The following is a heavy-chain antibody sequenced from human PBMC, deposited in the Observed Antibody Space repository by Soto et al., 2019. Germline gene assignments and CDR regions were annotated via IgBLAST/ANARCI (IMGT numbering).Heavy chain of an antibody. CDR1: GGSISSSSYY. V-gene: IGHV4-30-4*01. D-gene: IGHD2-15*01. Sequence: PSETLSLTCTVSGGSISSSSYYWSWIRQPPGKGLEWIGYIYYSGSTYYNPSLKSRVTISVDTSKNQFSLKLSSVTAADTAVYYCARGISELPYFDYWSQGTLVTVSS. J-gene: IGHJ4*02. CDR3: ARGISELPYFDY. CDR2: IYYSGST.